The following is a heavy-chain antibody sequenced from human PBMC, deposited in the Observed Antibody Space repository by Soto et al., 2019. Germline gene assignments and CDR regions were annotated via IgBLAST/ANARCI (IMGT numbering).Heavy chain of an antibody. CDR2: IYSSGST. Sequence: PSETLSLTCTVSGGSISSYYWSWIRQPPGKGLEWIGYIYSSGSTNYNPSLKSRVTISVDTSKNQFSLKLSSVTAADTAVYYCARDLWGYCGTDCYPLDVWGQGTTVNVSS. D-gene: IGHD2-21*02. CDR1: GGSISSYY. CDR3: ARDLWGYCGTDCYPLDV. J-gene: IGHJ6*02. V-gene: IGHV4-59*01.